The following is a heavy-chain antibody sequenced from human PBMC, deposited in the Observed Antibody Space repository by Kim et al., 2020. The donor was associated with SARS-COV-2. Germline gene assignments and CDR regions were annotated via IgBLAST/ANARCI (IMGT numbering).Heavy chain of an antibody. CDR2: IAYDGSTE. J-gene: IGHJ4*02. Sequence: GGSLRLSCAASGFTFSHYGMHWVRQAPGKGLEWVAAIAYDGSTEYYADSVKGRFTISRDKSNNTLYLQMNSLRGEDTAVYYCAKDREQWLLQGIFDFWGQGSLVTVSS. V-gene: IGHV3-30*18. CDR1: GFTFSHYG. CDR3: AKDREQWLLQGIFDF. D-gene: IGHD6-19*01.